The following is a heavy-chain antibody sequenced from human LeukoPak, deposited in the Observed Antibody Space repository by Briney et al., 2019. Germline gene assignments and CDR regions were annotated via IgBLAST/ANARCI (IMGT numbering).Heavy chain of an antibody. CDR2: IIPILGIA. D-gene: IGHD2-15*01. J-gene: IGHJ4*02. CDR3: ARGSVVVAEFEF. CDR1: GGTFSSYA. Sequence: ASVNVSCKASGGTFSSYAISWVRQAPGQGLEWMGRIIPILGIANYAQKFQGRVTITADKSTSTAYMELSSLRSEDTAVYYCARGSVVVAEFEFWGQGPLVTVSS. V-gene: IGHV1-69*04.